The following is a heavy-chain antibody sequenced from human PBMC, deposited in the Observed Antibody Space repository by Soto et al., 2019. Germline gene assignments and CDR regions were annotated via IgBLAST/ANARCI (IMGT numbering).Heavy chain of an antibody. D-gene: IGHD3-10*01. Sequence: QVQLQESGPGLVKPSETLSLTCTVSGDSISRYYWSWIRLSPGKGLEWIGYIYYSGETNYNPSVKTRVTISVDRTKNQSSLKLSSVTAADTAVYYCARDQGGEFLTGSGMDVWGQGTTVTVSS. CDR3: ARDQGGEFLTGSGMDV. CDR2: IYYSGET. CDR1: GDSISRYY. V-gene: IGHV4-59*01. J-gene: IGHJ6*02.